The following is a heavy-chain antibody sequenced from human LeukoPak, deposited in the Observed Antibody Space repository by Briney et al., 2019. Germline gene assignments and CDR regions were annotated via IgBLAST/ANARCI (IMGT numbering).Heavy chain of an antibody. V-gene: IGHV4-34*01. D-gene: IGHD3-22*01. CDR3: ARTITMIVVPYYYYYYMDV. Sequence: SETLSLTCAVYGGSFSGYYWSWIRQPPGKGLEWIGEINHNGSTNYNPSLKSRVTISVDTSKNQFSLKLSSVTAADTAVYYCARTITMIVVPYYYYYYMDVWGKGTTVTVSS. CDR1: GGSFSGYY. CDR2: INHNGST. J-gene: IGHJ6*03.